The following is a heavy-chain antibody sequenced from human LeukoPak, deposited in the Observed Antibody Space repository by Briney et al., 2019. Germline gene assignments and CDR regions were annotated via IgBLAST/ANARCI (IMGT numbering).Heavy chain of an antibody. Sequence: GGSLRLSCAASGFTFSEYWMTWVRQAPGKGLEWVANIRGDGSVKYLLDSVKGRFTISRDNVKNSLSLEMNNLRAEDTAVYYCSRDANYYDSSRHYFDAFDIWGQGTMVTVSS. J-gene: IGHJ3*02. CDR1: GFTFSEYW. CDR2: IRGDGSVK. CDR3: SRDANYYDSSRHYFDAFDI. D-gene: IGHD3-22*01. V-gene: IGHV3-7*01.